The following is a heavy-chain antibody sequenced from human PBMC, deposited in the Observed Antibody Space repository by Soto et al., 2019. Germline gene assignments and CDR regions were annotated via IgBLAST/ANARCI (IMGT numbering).Heavy chain of an antibody. V-gene: IGHV3-9*01. Sequence: LSLSCAASGFSFNNYAMHWVRLGPGKGLEWVSGISWNSGNIGYGDSVKGRFTISRDNAKNSLYLQMNSLTAEDTALYFCAKDKAESAGYSGYDFGMDVWGQGTTVTVSS. CDR1: GFSFNNYA. CDR3: AKDKAESAGYSGYDFGMDV. J-gene: IGHJ6*02. CDR2: ISWNSGNI. D-gene: IGHD5-12*01.